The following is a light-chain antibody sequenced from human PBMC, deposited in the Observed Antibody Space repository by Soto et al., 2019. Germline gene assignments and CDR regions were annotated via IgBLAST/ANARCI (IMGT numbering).Light chain of an antibody. J-gene: IGKJ1*01. V-gene: IGKV3-20*01. CDR2: GAS. CDR1: QSVSSNY. Sequence: EIVLTQSPGTLSLSPGERATLSCRASQSVSSNYLAWYQQKSGQAPRLLIYGASSRATGIPDRFSGSGSGTEFTLTISSLEPEDFAVYYCQQYGGSPRTFGQGTRVEIK. CDR3: QQYGGSPRT.